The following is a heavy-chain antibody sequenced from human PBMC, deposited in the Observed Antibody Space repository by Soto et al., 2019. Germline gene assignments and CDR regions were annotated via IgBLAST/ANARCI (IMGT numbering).Heavy chain of an antibody. Sequence: GGSLRLSCTASGFTFGDYAMSWFRQAPGKGLEWVGFIRSKAYGGTTEYAASVKGRFTISRDDSKSIAYLQMNSLKTEDTAVYYCTRDLRSSISSWSYYYYYGMDVWGQGTTVTVSS. J-gene: IGHJ6*02. CDR3: TRDLRSSISSWSYYYYYGMDV. D-gene: IGHD6-13*01. CDR1: GFTFGDYA. V-gene: IGHV3-49*03. CDR2: IRSKAYGGTT.